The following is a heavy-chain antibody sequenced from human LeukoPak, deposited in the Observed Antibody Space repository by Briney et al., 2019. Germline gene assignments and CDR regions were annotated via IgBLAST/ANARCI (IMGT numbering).Heavy chain of an antibody. V-gene: IGHV1-69*05. CDR2: IIPIFGTA. D-gene: IGHD3-3*01. CDR1: GGTFSSYA. CDR3: ARPYDFWSDSYDAFDI. J-gene: IGHJ3*02. Sequence: SVKVSCKASGGTFSSYAISWVRQAPGQGLEWVGRIIPIFGTANYAQKFQGRVTITTYESTSTAYMELSSLRSEDTAVYYCARPYDFWSDSYDAFDIWGEGTMVTVSS.